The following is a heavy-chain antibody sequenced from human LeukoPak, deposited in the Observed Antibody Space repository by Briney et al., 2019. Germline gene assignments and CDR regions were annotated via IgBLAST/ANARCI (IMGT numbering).Heavy chain of an antibody. J-gene: IGHJ3*02. CDR3: AGDDAFDI. V-gene: IGHV4-59*01. CDR1: GGSISSSY. Sequence: PSETLSLTCTVSGGSISSSYWSWIRKPPGKGLEWIGYIYYSGSTNYNPSLRSRVTISVDTSKNQFSLKLSSVTAADTAVYYCAGDDAFDIWGQGTMVTVSS. CDR2: IYYSGST.